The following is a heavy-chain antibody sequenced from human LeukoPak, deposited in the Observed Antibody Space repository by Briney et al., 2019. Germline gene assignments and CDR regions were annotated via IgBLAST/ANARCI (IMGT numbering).Heavy chain of an antibody. V-gene: IGHV4-34*01. J-gene: IGHJ4*02. D-gene: IGHD1-14*01. CDR1: GGSFGGYY. Sequence: SETLSLTCAVYGGSFGGYYWSWIRQPPGKGLEWIGEINHSGSTNYNPSLKSRVTISVDTSKNQFSLKLSSVTAADTAVYYCARGPIIDYWGQGTLVTVSS. CDR2: INHSGST. CDR3: ARGPIIDY.